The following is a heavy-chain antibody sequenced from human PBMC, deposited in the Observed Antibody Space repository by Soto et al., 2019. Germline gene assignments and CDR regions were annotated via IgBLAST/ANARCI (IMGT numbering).Heavy chain of an antibody. CDR1: GYTFTDAY. CDR3: AREEGTELDF. J-gene: IGHJ4*02. CDR2: INPKNGGT. V-gene: IGHV1-2*02. D-gene: IGHD1-7*01. Sequence: QVRLVQSGAEVKKPGASVKVTCKPSGYTFTDAYIHWVRQAPGQGLEWLGWINPKNGGTNYAQKFQGRGTMTRGTPSSTAFMELSSLNSNDTAVYYCAREEGTELDFWGQGTLVTVSS.